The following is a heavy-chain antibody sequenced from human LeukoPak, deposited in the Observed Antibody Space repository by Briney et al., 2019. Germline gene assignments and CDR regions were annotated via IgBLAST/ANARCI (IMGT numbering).Heavy chain of an antibody. CDR2: INPSGGNT. V-gene: IGHV1-46*01. CDR1: GYIFTKFY. J-gene: IGHJ4*02. CDR3: AREVGIRGHFDQ. D-gene: IGHD1-26*01. Sequence: ASLKVSCKASGYIFTKFYMHWVRQAPGQGLEWMGIINPSGGNTGYAQKFQGRVTMTRDTSTSTVYLELSSLRSEDTAVYYCAREVGIRGHFDQWGRGTPVTVSS.